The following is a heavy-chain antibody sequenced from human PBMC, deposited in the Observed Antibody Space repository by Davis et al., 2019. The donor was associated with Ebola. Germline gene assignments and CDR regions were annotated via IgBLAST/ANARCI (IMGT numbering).Heavy chain of an antibody. Sequence: ASVKVSCKASGYTFTGYYMNWVRQAPGQGLEWMGWINPNSGGTNYAQKFQGWVTMTRDTSISTAYMELSRLRSDDTAVYYCARDRSSGWGSWFDPWGQGTLVTVSS. J-gene: IGHJ5*02. V-gene: IGHV1-2*04. CDR3: ARDRSSGWGSWFDP. CDR2: INPNSGGT. D-gene: IGHD6-19*01. CDR1: GYTFTGYY.